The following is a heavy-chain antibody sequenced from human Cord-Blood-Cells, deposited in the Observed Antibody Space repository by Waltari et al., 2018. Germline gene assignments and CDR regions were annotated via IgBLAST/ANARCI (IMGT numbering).Heavy chain of an antibody. CDR1: GYTFTSYY. J-gene: IGHJ4*02. D-gene: IGHD6-13*01. Sequence: QVQLVQSGDEVKKPGASVKVSCKASGYTFTSYYMHWVRQAPGQGLEWMAIINPSGGSTSYAQTCPGRCTSPRDTSTSTLYMELSSLRPDDTAVYYCARDDVLAAAGTVDYWSQRTLVTVCS. CDR3: ARDDVLAAAGTVDY. V-gene: IGHV1-46*01. CDR2: INPSGGST.